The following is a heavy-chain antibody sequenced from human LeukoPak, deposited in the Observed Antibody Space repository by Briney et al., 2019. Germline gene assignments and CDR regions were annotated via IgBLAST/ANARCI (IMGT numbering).Heavy chain of an antibody. CDR3: ARDGIAAASPDY. Sequence: GASVKVSCKASGSTFSSYAISWVRQAPGQGLEWIGGIIPIFGTANYAQKFQGRVTITADESTSTAYMELSSLRSEDTAVYYCARDGIAAASPDYWGQGTLVTVSS. D-gene: IGHD6-13*01. J-gene: IGHJ4*02. CDR1: GSTFSSYA. CDR2: IIPIFGTA. V-gene: IGHV1-69*13.